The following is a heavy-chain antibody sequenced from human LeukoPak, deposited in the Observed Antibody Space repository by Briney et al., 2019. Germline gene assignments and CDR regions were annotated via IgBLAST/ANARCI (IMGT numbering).Heavy chain of an antibody. CDR1: GFTFSSYG. Sequence: GGSLRLSCAASGFTFSSYGMHWVHQAPGKGLEWVAVISYDGSNKYYADSVKGRFTISRDNSKNTLYLQMNSLRAEDTAVYYCARVGGYYDSSGYYFDYWGQGTLVTVSS. CDR3: ARVGGYYDSSGYYFDY. V-gene: IGHV3-30*03. D-gene: IGHD3-22*01. CDR2: ISYDGSNK. J-gene: IGHJ4*02.